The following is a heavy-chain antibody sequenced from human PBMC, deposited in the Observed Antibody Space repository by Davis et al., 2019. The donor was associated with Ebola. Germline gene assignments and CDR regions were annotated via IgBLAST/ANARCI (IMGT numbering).Heavy chain of an antibody. D-gene: IGHD3-22*01. V-gene: IGHV3-74*01. CDR1: AFTFSNYW. Sequence: PGGSLRLSCAASAFTFSNYWMYWVRQAPGEGLMCVSRINSDGTFTTYADSVKGRFTISRDNAKNTLYLQMNSLRAEDTAVYYCARDDSSGYPGYWGQGTLVTVSS. CDR3: ARDDSSGYPGY. J-gene: IGHJ4*02. CDR2: INSDGTFT.